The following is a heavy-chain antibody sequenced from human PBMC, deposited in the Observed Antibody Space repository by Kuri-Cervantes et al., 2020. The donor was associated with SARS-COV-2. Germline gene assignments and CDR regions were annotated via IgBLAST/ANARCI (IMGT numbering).Heavy chain of an antibody. D-gene: IGHD3-3*01. J-gene: IGHJ4*02. CDR2: ISAYNGNT. V-gene: IGHV1-18*01. CDR1: GYTFTSYG. CDR3: ARGDFWSRPFDY. Sequence: ASVKVSCKASGYTFTSYGSSWVRQAPGQGVEWMGWISAYNGNTNYAQKLQGRVTMSTDTSTSTAYMELRSLRADDTAVYYCARGDFWSRPFDYWGQGTLVTVSS.